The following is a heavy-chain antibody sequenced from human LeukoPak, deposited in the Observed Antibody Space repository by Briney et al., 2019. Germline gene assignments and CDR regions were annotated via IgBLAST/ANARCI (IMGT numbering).Heavy chain of an antibody. D-gene: IGHD6-25*01. J-gene: IGHJ4*02. CDR3: ARDRSGDY. Sequence: GRSLRLSCAASGFTFSSYAMHWVRQAPGKGLEYVSAISSDGGSTYYANSVKGRFTISRDNSKNTLYLQMGSLRAEDMAVYYCARDRSGDYWGQGTLVTVSS. CDR1: GFTFSSYA. V-gene: IGHV3-64*01. CDR2: ISSDGGST.